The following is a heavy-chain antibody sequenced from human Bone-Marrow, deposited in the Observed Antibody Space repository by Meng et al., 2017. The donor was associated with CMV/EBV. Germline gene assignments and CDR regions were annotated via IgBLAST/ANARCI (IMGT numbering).Heavy chain of an antibody. V-gene: IGHV3-7*01. J-gene: IGHJ4*02. CDR1: GFTSSSYW. CDR2: IKQDGSEK. CDR3: ERALLILDY. Sequence: GRSLRLSCAASGFTSSSYWMSWVRQAPGKGLEWVANIKQDGSEKYYVDSVKGRCTISRDNAKNSPYLQMNSLRVEDTAVYYCERALLILDYWGQGTLVTVSS. D-gene: IGHD3-22*01.